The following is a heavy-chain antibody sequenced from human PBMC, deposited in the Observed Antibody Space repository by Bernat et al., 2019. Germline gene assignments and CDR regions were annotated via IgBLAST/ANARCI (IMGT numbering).Heavy chain of an antibody. CDR3: ARQGWEVILGTLDI. CDR1: GYSFTSYW. CDR2: IYPGDSDT. V-gene: IGHV5-51*01. J-gene: IGHJ3*02. D-gene: IGHD1-26*01. Sequence: EVQLVQSGAEVKKPGESLKISCKGSGYSFTSYWIGWVRQMPGKGLEWMGIIYPGDSDTRYSPSFQGQVTISADKFISTGYLQWCSLNAAYTAMYYCARQGWEVILGTLDIWGQGTMVTVSS.